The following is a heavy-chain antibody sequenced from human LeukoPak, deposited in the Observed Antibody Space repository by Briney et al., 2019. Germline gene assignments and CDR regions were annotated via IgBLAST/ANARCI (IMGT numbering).Heavy chain of an antibody. J-gene: IGHJ4*02. CDR1: GYTFTGYY. CDR3: ARDKAPGVSTLYSSGLGSGNYFDY. Sequence: ASVKVSCKASGYTFTGYYMHWVRQAPGQGLEWMGWINPNSGGTNYAQKFQGRVTMTRDTSISTAYMELSRLRSDDTAVYYCARDKAPGVSTLYSSGLGSGNYFDYWGQGTLVTVSS. D-gene: IGHD6-19*01. V-gene: IGHV1-2*02. CDR2: INPNSGGT.